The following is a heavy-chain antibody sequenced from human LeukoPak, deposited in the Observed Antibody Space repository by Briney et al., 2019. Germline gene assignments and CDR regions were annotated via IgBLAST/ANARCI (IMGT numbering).Heavy chain of an antibody. CDR3: ARARRGRIGGAASPFDY. Sequence: SESLSLTCTVSGGTFSNYYRSWIRQPPGKGLEWIWYIYYSGSTNYNPSHESRVTVSVDTSKNQFSLKLRYVTAGETAVYSCARARRGRIGGAASPFDYWGQGTLVTVSS. D-gene: IGHD6-13*01. CDR1: GGTFSNYY. V-gene: IGHV4-59*12. CDR2: IYYSGST. J-gene: IGHJ4*02.